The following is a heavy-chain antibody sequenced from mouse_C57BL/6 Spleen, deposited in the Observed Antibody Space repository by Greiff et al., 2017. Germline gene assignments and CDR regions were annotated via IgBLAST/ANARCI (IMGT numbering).Heavy chain of an antibody. D-gene: IGHD2-1*01. CDR2: ISNGGGST. CDR1: GFTFSDYY. Sequence: EVKLVESGGGLVQPGGSLKLSCAASGFTFSDYYMYWVRQTPEKRLEWVAYISNGGGSTYYPDTVKGRFTISRDNAKNTLYLQMSRLKSEDTAMYYCARHLLYGFAYWGQGTLVTVSA. V-gene: IGHV5-12*01. J-gene: IGHJ3*01. CDR3: ARHLLYGFAY.